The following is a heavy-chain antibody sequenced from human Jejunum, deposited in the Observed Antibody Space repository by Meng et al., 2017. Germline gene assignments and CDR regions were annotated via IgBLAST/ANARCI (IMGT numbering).Heavy chain of an antibody. V-gene: IGHV3-30*03. CDR3: ARAQRGRALDL. J-gene: IGHJ3*01. Sequence: GESLKISCAASGFTFSSHQMHWVRQAPGKGLEWVAVIAHDESNKKYADSVKARFTISRDNSKNTVDLEMNSLRDEDTALYYCARAQRGRALDLWGQGTRVTVSS. CDR1: GFTFSSHQ. CDR2: IAHDESNK. D-gene: IGHD3-16*01.